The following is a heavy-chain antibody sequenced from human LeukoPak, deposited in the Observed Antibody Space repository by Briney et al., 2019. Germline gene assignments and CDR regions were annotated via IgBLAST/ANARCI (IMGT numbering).Heavy chain of an antibody. CDR3: AKDYSFSNFN. Sequence: GGALRLSFAASGFIFPNHLLTWVRPAPGKGLEWVANINERGSETYYADYVKGRFNISRDNTKKSLFLQLNSLSVEDTGMYSCAKDYSFSNFNWGQGTLVTVSS. J-gene: IGHJ4*02. V-gene: IGHV3-7*01. D-gene: IGHD2-15*01. CDR1: GFIFPNHL. CDR2: INERGSET.